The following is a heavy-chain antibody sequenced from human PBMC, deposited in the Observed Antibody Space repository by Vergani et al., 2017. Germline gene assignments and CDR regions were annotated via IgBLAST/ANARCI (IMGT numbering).Heavy chain of an antibody. Sequence: EVQLLESGGGLVQPGGSLRLSCAASGFTFSSYAMSWVRQAPGKGLEWVSAISGSGGSTYYADSVKGRFTISRDNSKNTLYLQMNSLRAEDTAVYYCAKDLLGFRVAAAGNWYFDLWGRGTLVTVSS. CDR3: AKDLLGFRVAAAGNWYFDL. CDR2: ISGSGGST. D-gene: IGHD6-13*01. CDR1: GFTFSSYA. J-gene: IGHJ2*01. V-gene: IGHV3-23*01.